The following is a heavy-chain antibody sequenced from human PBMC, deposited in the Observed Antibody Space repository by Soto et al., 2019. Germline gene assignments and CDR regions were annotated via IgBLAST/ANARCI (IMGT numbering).Heavy chain of an antibody. V-gene: IGHV3-7*03. CDR2: IRPDGTET. Sequence: EVQLVQSGGGLVQPGWSLRISCVGSGFTFTDFYMNWVRQAPGKGLEWVANIRPDGTETNYVESVRGRFTTSRDNAKNSLFLQMNSLRADDTALYYCAGWGGQDYNYWGQGILVTVSS. J-gene: IGHJ4*02. D-gene: IGHD4-4*01. CDR3: AGWGGQDYNY. CDR1: GFTFTDFY.